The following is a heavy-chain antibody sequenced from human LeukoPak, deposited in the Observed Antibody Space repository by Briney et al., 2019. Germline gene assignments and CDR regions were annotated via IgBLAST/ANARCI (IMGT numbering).Heavy chain of an antibody. Sequence: PGGSLRLSCAASGFIFSSRWMHWVRRGPGKGLEWASRIKMDGSSIDCADSVRGRFTVSRDNAKNTLYLEMNSLRVEDTAVYYCARDNSPGWFGPWGQGALVTVSS. CDR3: ARDNSPGWFGP. CDR2: IKMDGSSI. J-gene: IGHJ5*02. CDR1: GFIFSSRW. D-gene: IGHD4-11*01. V-gene: IGHV3-74*01.